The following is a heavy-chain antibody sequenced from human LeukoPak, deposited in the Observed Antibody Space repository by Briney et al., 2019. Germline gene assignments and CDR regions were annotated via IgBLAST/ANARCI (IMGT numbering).Heavy chain of an antibody. J-gene: IGHJ6*03. Sequence: GGSLGLSCAASGFTFSSYGMHWVRQAPGKGLEWVAFIRYDGSNKYYADSVKGRFTISRDNSKNTLYLQMNSLRAEDTAVYYCAKDGYSSGWWNYYYYYMDVWGKGTTVTISS. V-gene: IGHV3-30*02. CDR3: AKDGYSSGWWNYYYYYMDV. D-gene: IGHD6-19*01. CDR2: IRYDGSNK. CDR1: GFTFSSYG.